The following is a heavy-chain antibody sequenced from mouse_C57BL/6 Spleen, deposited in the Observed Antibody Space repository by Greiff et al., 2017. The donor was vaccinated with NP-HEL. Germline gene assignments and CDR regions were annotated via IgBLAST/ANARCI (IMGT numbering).Heavy chain of an antibody. CDR1: GYTFTSYW. J-gene: IGHJ2*01. CDR2: IYPGSGST. Sequence: QVQLQQPGAELVKPGASVKMSCKASGYTFTSYWLTWVKQRPGQGLEWIGDIYPGSGSTNYNEKFKSKATLTVDTSSSTAYMQLSSLTSEDSAVYYCARRGVKSGYFDYWGQGTTLTVSS. CDR3: ARRGVKSGYFDY. D-gene: IGHD1-3*01. V-gene: IGHV1-55*01.